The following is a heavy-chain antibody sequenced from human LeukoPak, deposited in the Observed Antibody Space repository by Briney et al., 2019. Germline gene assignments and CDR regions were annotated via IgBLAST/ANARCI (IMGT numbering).Heavy chain of an antibody. V-gene: IGHV5-51*01. Sequence: GESLKISCKGSGYRFTSYWIGWVRQMPGKGLEWMGFIYPGDSDTRYSPSFQGQVTISADKSMSTAYLQWSSLKASDTAMYYCARRAYSSGHKAYFDYWGQGTLVTVSS. CDR1: GYRFTSYW. CDR3: ARRAYSSGHKAYFDY. D-gene: IGHD6-19*01. CDR2: IYPGDSDT. J-gene: IGHJ4*02.